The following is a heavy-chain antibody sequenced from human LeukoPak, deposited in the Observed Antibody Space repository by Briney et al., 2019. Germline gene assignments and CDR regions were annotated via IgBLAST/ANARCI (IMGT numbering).Heavy chain of an antibody. CDR2: IKQDGREK. V-gene: IGHV3-7*01. CDR1: GFTFSSYW. Sequence: GGSLRLSCAASGFTFSSYWMSWVRQAPGKGLEWVANIKQDGREKYYVDSVKGRFTISRDNARNFLYLQMNSLRAKDTAVYYCAREYDVLTGGLDYWGQGTLVTVSS. D-gene: IGHD3-9*01. CDR3: AREYDVLTGGLDY. J-gene: IGHJ4*02.